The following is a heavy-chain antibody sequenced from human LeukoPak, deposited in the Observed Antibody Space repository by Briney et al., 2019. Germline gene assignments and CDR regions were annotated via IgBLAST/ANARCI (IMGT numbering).Heavy chain of an antibody. Sequence: SETLSLTCTVSGGSIRSYYWTWIRQSPGKGLEWIGYIYYSGSTNYNPSLKSRVTMSLDTSKDQFSLKLSSVTAADTAVYYCARPWGSATFDPFDIWGQGTMVTVSS. CDR1: GGSIRSYY. CDR2: IYYSGST. V-gene: IGHV4-59*01. J-gene: IGHJ3*02. CDR3: ARPWGSATFDPFDI. D-gene: IGHD3-16*01.